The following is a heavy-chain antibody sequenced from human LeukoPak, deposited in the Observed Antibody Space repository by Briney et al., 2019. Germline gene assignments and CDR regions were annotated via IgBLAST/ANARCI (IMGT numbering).Heavy chain of an antibody. CDR1: GFTFSSYA. CDR3: ARSSRHCSGGSCYPEYFQH. J-gene: IGHJ1*01. D-gene: IGHD2-15*01. Sequence: ERSLRLSCAASGFTFSSYAMHWVRQAPGKGLEWVAVISYDGSNKYYADSVKGRFTISRDNSKNTLYLQMNILRADDTAVYFCARSSRHCSGGSCYPEYFQHWGQGTLVTVSS. CDR2: ISYDGSNK. V-gene: IGHV3-30*04.